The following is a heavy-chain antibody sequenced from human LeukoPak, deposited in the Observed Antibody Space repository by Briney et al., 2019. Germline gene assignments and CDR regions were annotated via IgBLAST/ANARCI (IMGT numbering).Heavy chain of an antibody. Sequence: WGSLKVSCKASGFTFTNNPMHWVRQASGRGLEWVSRISCDGGSTYYADSVKGRFIISRDNSKNSLYLQMNSLRTEDTALYYCAKDLRGHNRMGYCMHVWGKGTTVTVSS. CDR2: ISCDGGST. D-gene: IGHD1-14*01. V-gene: IGHV3-43*01. CDR1: GFTFTNNP. CDR3: AKDLRGHNRMGYCMHV. J-gene: IGHJ6*03.